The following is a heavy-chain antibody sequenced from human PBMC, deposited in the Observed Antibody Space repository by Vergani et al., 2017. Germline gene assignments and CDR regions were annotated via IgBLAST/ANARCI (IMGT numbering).Heavy chain of an antibody. D-gene: IGHD3-3*01. Sequence: QVQLQESGPGLVKPSETLSLTCTVSGGSISSHYWSWIRQPPGKGLEWIGYIYYSGSTNYNPSLKSRVTISVDTSKNQFALKLSSVTAADTAVYYCARGSRYDFCSGYWVFDYWGQGTLVTVSS. V-gene: IGHV4-59*11. CDR3: ARGSRYDFCSGYWVFDY. CDR2: IYYSGST. CDR1: GGSISSHY. J-gene: IGHJ4*02.